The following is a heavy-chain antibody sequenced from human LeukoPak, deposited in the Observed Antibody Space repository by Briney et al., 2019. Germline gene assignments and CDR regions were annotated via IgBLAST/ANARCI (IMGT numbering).Heavy chain of an antibody. V-gene: IGHV4-34*01. CDR2: INHSGST. D-gene: IGHD5-24*01. Sequence: TSETLSLTCAVYGGSFSGYYWSWIRQPPGKGLEWIGEINHSGSTNYNPSPKSRVTISVDTSKNQFSLKLSSVTAADTAVYYCAGRLWRRDGYNLSAFDIWGQGTMVTVSS. CDR1: GGSFSGYY. J-gene: IGHJ3*02. CDR3: AGRLWRRDGYNLSAFDI.